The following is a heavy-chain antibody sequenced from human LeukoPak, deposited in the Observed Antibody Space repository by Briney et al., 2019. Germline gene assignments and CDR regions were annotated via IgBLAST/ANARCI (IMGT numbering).Heavy chain of an antibody. J-gene: IGHJ4*02. Sequence: PGGSLRLSCAPSGFTFSDYYMSWIRQAPGKGLEWVSYISSSGSTIYYADSVKGRFTISRDNAKNSLYLQMNSLRAEDTAVYYCAIFPPSYSRADYWGQGTLVTVSS. D-gene: IGHD6-13*01. CDR3: AIFPPSYSRADY. CDR2: ISSSGSTI. CDR1: GFTFSDYY. V-gene: IGHV3-11*01.